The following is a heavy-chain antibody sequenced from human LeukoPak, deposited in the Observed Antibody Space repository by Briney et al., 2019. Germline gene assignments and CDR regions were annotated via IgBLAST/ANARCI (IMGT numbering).Heavy chain of an antibody. CDR2: INHSGST. J-gene: IGHJ4*02. V-gene: IGHV4-34*01. CDR3: ARRGYSYGYS. CDR1: GGSFSGYY. D-gene: IGHD5-18*01. Sequence: PSETLSLTCAVYGGSFSGYYWSWIRQPPGKGLEWIGEINHSGSTNYNPSLKSRVTISVDTSKDQFSLKLSSVTAADTAVYYCARRGYSYGYSWGQGTLVTVSS.